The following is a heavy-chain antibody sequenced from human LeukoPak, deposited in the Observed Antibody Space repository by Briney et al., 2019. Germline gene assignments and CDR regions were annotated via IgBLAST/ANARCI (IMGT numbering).Heavy chain of an antibody. Sequence: GGSLRLSCTASGFTFSTYWMGWVRQAPGKGLEWVASISGVSDYIFHADPVKGRFTISRDDAKNSLYLQMNSLRAEDTAVYYCARQSSSWYVPYYFDYWGQGTLVTVSS. CDR1: GFTFSTYW. D-gene: IGHD6-13*01. J-gene: IGHJ4*02. CDR2: ISGVSDYI. CDR3: ARQSSSWYVPYYFDY. V-gene: IGHV3-21*01.